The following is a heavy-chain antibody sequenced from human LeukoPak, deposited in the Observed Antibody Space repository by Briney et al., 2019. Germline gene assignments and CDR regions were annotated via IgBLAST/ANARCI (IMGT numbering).Heavy chain of an antibody. Sequence: PGGSLRLSCAASGFTFSSYAMNWVRQAPGKGLEWVSSISSTSTNIYYADSVKGRFTISRDNAKNSLFLQMNSLRAEDTAVYYCARVYCVSTSCSDYWGQGTLVTVSS. CDR2: ISSTSTNI. CDR3: ARVYCVSTSCSDY. V-gene: IGHV3-21*01. J-gene: IGHJ4*02. D-gene: IGHD2-2*01. CDR1: GFTFSSYA.